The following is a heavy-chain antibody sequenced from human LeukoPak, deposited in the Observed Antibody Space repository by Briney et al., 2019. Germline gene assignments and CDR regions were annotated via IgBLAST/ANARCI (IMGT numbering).Heavy chain of an antibody. CDR3: ARGMLSSAGYHWYYYMDV. CDR2: IDDDGTDT. V-gene: IGHV3-74*01. CDR1: GFTSGSYW. J-gene: IGHJ6*03. D-gene: IGHD3-3*01. Sequence: GGSLRLSCAASGFTSGSYWMHWVRQAPGKGPEWVSRIDDDGTDTHYAVSVKGRFTISRDNAKNTLYLQINSLRGEDTAVYYCARGMLSSAGYHWYYYMDVWGKGAMVTVSS.